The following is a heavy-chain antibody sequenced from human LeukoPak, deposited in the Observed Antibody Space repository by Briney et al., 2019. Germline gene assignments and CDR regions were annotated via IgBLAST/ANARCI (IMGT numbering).Heavy chain of an antibody. D-gene: IGHD4/OR15-4a*01. V-gene: IGHV4-34*01. J-gene: IGHJ4*02. CDR1: GGSFSGYY. CDR2: INHSGST. Sequence: SETLPLTCAVYGGSFSGYYWSWIRQPPGKGLEWIGEINHSGSTNYNPSLKSRVTISVDTSKNQFSLKLSSVTAADTAVYYCARRDDYGRYYFDYWGQGTLVTVSS. CDR3: ARRDDYGRYYFDY.